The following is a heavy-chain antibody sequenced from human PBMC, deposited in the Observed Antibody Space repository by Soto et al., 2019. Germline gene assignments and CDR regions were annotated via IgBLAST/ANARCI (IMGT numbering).Heavy chain of an antibody. CDR1: GGSISSYY. CDR2: IYYSGST. CDR3: ARGFSTSCYTY. D-gene: IGHD2-2*02. Sequence: QVQLQESGPGLVKPSETLSLTCTVSGGSISSYYWSWIRQPPGKGLEWIGYIYYSGSTNYNPSLKSRVTISVDTSKNQFSLKLSSVTAADTAVYYCARGFSTSCYTYWGQGTLVTVSS. V-gene: IGHV4-59*01. J-gene: IGHJ4*02.